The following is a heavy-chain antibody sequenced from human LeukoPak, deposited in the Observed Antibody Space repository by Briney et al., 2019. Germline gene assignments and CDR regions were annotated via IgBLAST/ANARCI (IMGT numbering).Heavy chain of an antibody. V-gene: IGHV3-21*01. D-gene: IGHD1-26*01. Sequence: GGSLRLSCAASGFTFSSYSMNWVRQAPGKGLEWVSSISSSSSYIYYADSVKGRFTISRDNAKNTLFLQMNSLRAEDTAVYYCVRDGVGAPPFDYWGQGALVTVSS. CDR2: ISSSSSYI. J-gene: IGHJ4*02. CDR3: VRDGVGAPPFDY. CDR1: GFTFSSYS.